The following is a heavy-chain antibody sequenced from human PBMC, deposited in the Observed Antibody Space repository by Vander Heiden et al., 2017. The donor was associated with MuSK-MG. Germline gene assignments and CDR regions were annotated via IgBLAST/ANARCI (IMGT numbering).Heavy chain of an antibody. D-gene: IGHD6-13*01. CDR3: ASEDGSSWSDAFDI. Sequence: QVQLVQSGAEVKKPGASVQVSCKASGYTFTSYGISWVRQAPGQGLEWMGWTSAYNSNTNYAQKLQGRVTMTTDTSTSTAYMELRSLRSDDTAVYYCASEDGSSWSDAFDIWGQGTMVTVAS. J-gene: IGHJ3*02. CDR2: TSAYNSNT. CDR1: GYTFTSYG. V-gene: IGHV1-18*01.